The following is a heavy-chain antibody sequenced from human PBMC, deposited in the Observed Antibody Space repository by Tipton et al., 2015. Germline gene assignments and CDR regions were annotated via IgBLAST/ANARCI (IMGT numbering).Heavy chain of an antibody. CDR2: IWFDGSEK. J-gene: IGHJ4*02. CDR3: ARETPGAAAGAFDY. D-gene: IGHD6-13*01. Sequence: SLRLSCAASGFTFNSYDMGWVRQAPGKGLEWVAVIWFDGSEKYYADSVMGRFTISRDNSQNTLYLQMNGLSAEDTAVYYCARETPGAAAGAFDYWGQGTQVTVSS. V-gene: IGHV3-33*08. CDR1: GFTFNSYD.